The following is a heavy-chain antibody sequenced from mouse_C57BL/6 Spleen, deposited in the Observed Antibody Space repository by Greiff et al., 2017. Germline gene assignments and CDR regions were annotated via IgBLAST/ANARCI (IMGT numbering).Heavy chain of an antibody. J-gene: IGHJ1*03. CDR2: INYDGSST. D-gene: IGHD1-1*01. CDR1: GFTFSDYY. V-gene: IGHV5-16*01. Sequence: EVKLMESEGGLVQPGSSMKLSCTASGFTFSDYYMAWVRQVPEKGLEWVANINYDGSSTDYLDSLKSRFIISRDNAKNMLYLQMSSLKSEDTATYYCARGNYDWGYFDVWGTGTTVTVSS. CDR3: ARGNYDWGYFDV.